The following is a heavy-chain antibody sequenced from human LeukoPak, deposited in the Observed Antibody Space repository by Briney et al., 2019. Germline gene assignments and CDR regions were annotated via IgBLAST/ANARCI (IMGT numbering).Heavy chain of an antibody. Sequence: ASVKVSCKASGYTFTGYYMHWVRQAPGQGLEWMGWINPNSGGTNYAQKFQGRVTMTRDTSTSTVYMELSSLRSEDAAVYYCARDRGNGYCSGGSCYDLGFLDYWGQGTLVTVSS. CDR1: GYTFTGYY. D-gene: IGHD2-15*01. J-gene: IGHJ4*02. CDR2: INPNSGGT. CDR3: ARDRGNGYCSGGSCYDLGFLDY. V-gene: IGHV1-2*02.